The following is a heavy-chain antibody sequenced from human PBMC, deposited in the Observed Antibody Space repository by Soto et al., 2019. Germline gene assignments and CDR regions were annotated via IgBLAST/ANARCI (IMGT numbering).Heavy chain of an antibody. Sequence: QVQLVQSGGEVKKPGASVKVSCKTSGYTFANYDFSWVRQAPGQGLEWMGGVSNKNGVTSYAEKFRDRVTITTDTSTSTVYMELRSLTSDDTAVYFCARERLNTGWYGFDYWGQGAQVTVSS. D-gene: IGHD6-19*01. CDR1: GYTFANYD. J-gene: IGHJ4*02. V-gene: IGHV1-18*04. CDR3: ARERLNTGWYGFDY. CDR2: VSNKNGVT.